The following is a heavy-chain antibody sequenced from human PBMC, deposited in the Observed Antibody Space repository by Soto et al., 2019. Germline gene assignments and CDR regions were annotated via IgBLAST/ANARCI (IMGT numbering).Heavy chain of an antibody. CDR1: GYTFTSYG. J-gene: IGHJ3*02. Sequence: QVQLVQSGAEVKKPGASVKVSCKASGYTFTSYGISWVRQAPGQGLEWMGWISAYNGNTNYAQKLQGRVTMTTDTSTSTAYMELRSLRSDDPAVYYCARVGGAYYVPPLDAFDIWGQGTMVTVSS. V-gene: IGHV1-18*01. CDR2: ISAYNGNT. D-gene: IGHD3-10*02. CDR3: ARVGGAYYVPPLDAFDI.